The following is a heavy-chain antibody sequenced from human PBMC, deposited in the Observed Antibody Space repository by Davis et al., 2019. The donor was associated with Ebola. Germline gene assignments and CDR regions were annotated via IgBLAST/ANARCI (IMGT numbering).Heavy chain of an antibody. D-gene: IGHD6-19*01. Sequence: PGGSLRLSCAASGFTFSSYWMHWVRQAPGKGLVWVSRINSDGSSTSYADSVKGRFTISRDNAKNTLYLQMNSLRAEDTAVYYCARPIAVAGTIGFDYWGQGTLVTVSS. J-gene: IGHJ4*02. V-gene: IGHV3-74*01. CDR3: ARPIAVAGTIGFDY. CDR1: GFTFSSYW. CDR2: INSDGSST.